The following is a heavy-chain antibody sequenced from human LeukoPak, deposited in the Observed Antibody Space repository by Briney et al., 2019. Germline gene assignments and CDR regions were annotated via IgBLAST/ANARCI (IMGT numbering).Heavy chain of an antibody. V-gene: IGHV3-23*01. CDR1: GFTFSDCY. CDR2: ISGSGGST. J-gene: IGHJ6*02. CDR3: AKVSRYSSSWYGMDV. D-gene: IGHD6-13*01. Sequence: GVSLRLSCAASGFTFSDCYMSWIRQAPGKGLEWVSAISGSGGSTYYADSVKGRFTISRDNSKNTLYLQMNSLRAEDTAVYYCAKVSRYSSSWYGMDVWGQGTTVTVSS.